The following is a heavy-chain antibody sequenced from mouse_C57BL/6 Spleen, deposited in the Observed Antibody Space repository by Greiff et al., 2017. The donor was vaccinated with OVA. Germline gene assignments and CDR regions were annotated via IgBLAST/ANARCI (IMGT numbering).Heavy chain of an antibody. J-gene: IGHJ4*01. D-gene: IGHD1-1*01. CDR2: IYPGSGNT. CDR1: GYSFTSYY. Sequence: VQLQQSGPELVKPGASVQISCKASGYSFTSYYIHWVKQRPGQGLEWIGWIYPGSGNTKYNEKFKGKATLTADTSSSTAYMQLSSLTSEDSAVYYCARYHFYYGSSYDAMDYWGQGTSVTVSS. V-gene: IGHV1-66*01. CDR3: ARYHFYYGSSYDAMDY.